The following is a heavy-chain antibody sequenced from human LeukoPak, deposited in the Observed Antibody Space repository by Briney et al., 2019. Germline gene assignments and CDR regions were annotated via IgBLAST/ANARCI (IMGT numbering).Heavy chain of an antibody. V-gene: IGHV4-34*01. CDR1: GGSFSGYF. CDR2: INHRGVT. J-gene: IGHJ4*02. D-gene: IGHD3-10*01. CDR3: ASGPGTSVIRGVSPKY. Sequence: SETLSLICAVYGGSFSGYFCWIRQSPGKGLEWIGEINHRGVTNYRPSLGGRVSIFTDRSLNQFSLRLTSVTAADTGTYYCASGPGTSVIRGVSPKYWGQGTPVTVSS.